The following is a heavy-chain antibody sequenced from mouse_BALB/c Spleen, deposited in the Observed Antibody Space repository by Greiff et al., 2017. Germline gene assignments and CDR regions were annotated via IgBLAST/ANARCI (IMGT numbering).Heavy chain of an antibody. Sequence: QPGAELVKPGASVKMSCKASGYTFTSYNMHWVKQTPGQGLEWIGAIYPGNGDTSYNQKFKGKATLTADKSSSTAYMQLSSLTSEDSAVYYCARSRYDAMDYWGQGTSVTVSS. V-gene: IGHV1-12*01. J-gene: IGHJ4*01. D-gene: IGHD2-14*01. CDR3: ARSRYDAMDY. CDR2: IYPGNGDT. CDR1: GYTFTSYN.